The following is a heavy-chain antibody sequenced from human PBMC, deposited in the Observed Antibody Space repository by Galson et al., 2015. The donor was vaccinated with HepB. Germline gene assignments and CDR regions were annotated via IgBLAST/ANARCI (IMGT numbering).Heavy chain of an antibody. CDR1: GFSLSTSGVG. V-gene: IGHV2-5*02. J-gene: IGHJ6*03. Sequence: PALVKPTQTLTLTCTFSGFSLSTSGVGVGWIRQPPGKALEWLALIYWDDDKRYSPSLKSRLTITKGTSKNQVVLIMTNMDPVDTATYYCAHSLADFWSGNLDYYYMDVWGKGTAVTVSS. CDR2: IYWDDDK. D-gene: IGHD3-3*01. CDR3: AHSLADFWSGNLDYYYMDV.